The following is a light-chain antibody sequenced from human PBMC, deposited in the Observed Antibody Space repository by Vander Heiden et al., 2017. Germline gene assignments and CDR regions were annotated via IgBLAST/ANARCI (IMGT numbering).Light chain of an antibody. CDR3: QAWDARTVV. CDR1: KLGDKF. J-gene: IGLJ2*01. Sequence: SYELTQPPSVSVSPGQTASIPCSGDKLGDKFASWYQQRPGQSPVLVIYEDNKRPSGIPERFSGSNSGNTATLTISGIQALDEADYCCQAWDARTVVFGGGTNLAVL. V-gene: IGLV3-1*01. CDR2: EDN.